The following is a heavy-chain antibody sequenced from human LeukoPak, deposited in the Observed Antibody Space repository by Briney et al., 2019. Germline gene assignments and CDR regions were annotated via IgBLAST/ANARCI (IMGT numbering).Heavy chain of an antibody. Sequence: PSGTLSLTCGVSGGSISGTNWWSWVRQPPGQGLEWIGEISLAGQTNFNPSLNGRVTMSLDKSSNKLYLHLTSVTAADTATYFCSRENGPFCPFGYWGQGTLVIVSS. CDR1: GGSISGTNW. V-gene: IGHV4-4*02. CDR2: ISLAGQT. J-gene: IGHJ4*02. D-gene: IGHD2-8*01. CDR3: SRENGPFCPFGY.